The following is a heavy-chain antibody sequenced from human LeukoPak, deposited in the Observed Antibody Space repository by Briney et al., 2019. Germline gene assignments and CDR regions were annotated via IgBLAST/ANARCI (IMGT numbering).Heavy chain of an antibody. CDR3: ARGQTTVTN. J-gene: IGHJ4*01. Sequence: GGSLRLSCAASGFTFSSYWMSWVRQAPGKGLEWVANIKQDGSEKYYVDSVKGRFTISRDNAKNSLYLQVNSLRAEDTAVYFCARGQTTVTNWGQEPWSPSPQ. V-gene: IGHV3-7*03. CDR1: GFTFSSYW. D-gene: IGHD4-17*01. CDR2: IKQDGSEK.